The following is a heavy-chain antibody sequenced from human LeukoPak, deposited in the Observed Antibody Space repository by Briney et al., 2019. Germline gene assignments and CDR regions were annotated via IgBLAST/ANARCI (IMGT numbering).Heavy chain of an antibody. CDR2: IYHSGTT. V-gene: IGHV4-38-2*02. J-gene: IGHJ4*02. Sequence: RPSETLSLTCTVSGYSISDGFYWDWIRQTPGQGLEWIGSIYHSGTTYYNPSLKSRVTISADTSKNHFSLNLSSVTAADTAVYFCARGVGVTTFGLADYWGQGTLVTVSS. CDR1: GYSISDGFY. D-gene: IGHD1-26*01. CDR3: ARGVGVTTFGLADY.